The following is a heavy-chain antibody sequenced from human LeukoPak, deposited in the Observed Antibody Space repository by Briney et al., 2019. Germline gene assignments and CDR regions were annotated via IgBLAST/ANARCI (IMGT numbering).Heavy chain of an antibody. V-gene: IGHV3-48*03. CDR2: ICSSLSNM. J-gene: IGHJ4*02. D-gene: IGHD2-15*01. Sequence: SYICSSLSNMSYPDSVKGGLTISRENAKKCMYVQMNSLRAEDTAVYYCARIPTRLAHFDYRGQGTLVTVSS. CDR3: ARIPTRLAHFDY.